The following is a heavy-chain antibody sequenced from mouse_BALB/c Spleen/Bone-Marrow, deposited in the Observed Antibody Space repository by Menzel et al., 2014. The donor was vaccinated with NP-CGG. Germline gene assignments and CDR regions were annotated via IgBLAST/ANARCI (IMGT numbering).Heavy chain of an antibody. J-gene: IGHJ4*01. CDR3: ARGGHDFSLDY. Sequence: GAEFVMPGASVKMSCKASGYTFTDKWMHWVKQRPGQGLEWIGAIDTSDSYINYNQKFKGRASLTVDASSSTAYMHLSSLTSDDSAVYYCARGGHDFSLDYWGQGTSVIVSS. CDR1: GYTFTDKW. CDR2: IDTSDSYI. D-gene: IGHD2-4*01. V-gene: IGHV1-69*01.